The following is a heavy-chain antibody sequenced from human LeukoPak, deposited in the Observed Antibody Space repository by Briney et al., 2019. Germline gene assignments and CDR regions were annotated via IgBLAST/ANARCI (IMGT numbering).Heavy chain of an antibody. V-gene: IGHV3-23*01. J-gene: IGHJ4*02. CDR3: AKIRDGYNSG. CDR2: IIASSGST. CDR1: GFSLSNSA. D-gene: IGHD5-24*01. Sequence: GGSLRLSCAASGFSLSNSAMGWVRQAPGKGLEWVSLIIASSGSTIYADSVKGRFTISRDNSKNTLYLQMNSLRAEDTAVYYCAKIRDGYNSGWGQGTLVTVSS.